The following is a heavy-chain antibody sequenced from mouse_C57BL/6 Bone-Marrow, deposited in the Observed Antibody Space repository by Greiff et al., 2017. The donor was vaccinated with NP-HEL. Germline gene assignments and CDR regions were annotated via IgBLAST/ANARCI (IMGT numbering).Heavy chain of an antibody. D-gene: IGHD3-2*02. Sequence: DVHLVESGPELVKPGASVKIPCKASGYTFTDYNMDWVKQSHGKSLEWIGDINPNNGGTIYNQKFKGKATLTVDKSSSTAYMELRSLTSEDTAVYYCARTSSGYDYWGQGTTLTVSS. J-gene: IGHJ2*01. CDR3: ARTSSGYDY. CDR2: INPNNGGT. V-gene: IGHV1-18*01. CDR1: GYTFTDYN.